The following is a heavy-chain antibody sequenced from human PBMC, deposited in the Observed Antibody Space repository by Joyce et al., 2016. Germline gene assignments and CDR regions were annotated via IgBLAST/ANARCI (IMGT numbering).Heavy chain of an antibody. V-gene: IGHV3-74*01. CDR2: INTDGSST. CDR1: GFTFRIYW. J-gene: IGHJ4*02. CDR3: ARDSSRESY. D-gene: IGHD3-10*01. Sequence: VQLVESGGGLVQPGGSLRLSCVVSGFTFRIYWMHWVRQDPGKGLVWVSRINTDGSSTDYADSVKGRFTTSRDNAKNTVYLQMNSLRAEDTAVYYCARDSSRESYWGQGTLVTVSS.